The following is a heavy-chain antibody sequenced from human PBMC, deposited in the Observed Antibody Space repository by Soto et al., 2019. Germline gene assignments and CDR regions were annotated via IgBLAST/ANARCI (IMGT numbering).Heavy chain of an antibody. Sequence: GGSLRLSCAASGFTFSRYWMSWVRQAPGKGLEWVANIKQDGSEKYYVDSVKGRFTISRDNAKNSLYLQMNSLRAEDTAVYYCATLGSLWAFDIWGQGTMVTVSS. CDR1: GFTFSRYW. J-gene: IGHJ3*02. CDR3: ATLGSLWAFDI. CDR2: IKQDGSEK. D-gene: IGHD1-26*01. V-gene: IGHV3-7*01.